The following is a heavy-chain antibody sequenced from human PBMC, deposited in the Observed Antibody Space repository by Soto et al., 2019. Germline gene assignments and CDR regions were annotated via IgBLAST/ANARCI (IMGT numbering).Heavy chain of an antibody. Sequence: LSLTCTVSGGSISSSSYYWGWIRQPPGKGLEWIGSIYYSGSTYYNPSLKSRVTISVDTSKNQFSLKLSSVTAADTAVYYCARDTAGFDYWGQGTLVTVSS. CDR3: ARDTAGFDY. D-gene: IGHD6-13*01. CDR2: IYYSGST. V-gene: IGHV4-39*02. J-gene: IGHJ4*02. CDR1: GGSISSSSYY.